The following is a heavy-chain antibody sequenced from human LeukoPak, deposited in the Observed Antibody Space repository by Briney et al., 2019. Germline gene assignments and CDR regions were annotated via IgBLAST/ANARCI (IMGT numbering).Heavy chain of an antibody. Sequence: GGSLRLSCAASGFTFSSYAMSWVRQAPGKGLEWVSAISGSGGSTYYADSVKGRFTISRDNSKNTLYPQMNSLRAEDTAVYYCAKDGSSIFGVVIIQYFDYWGQETLVTVSS. CDR1: GFTFSSYA. CDR2: ISGSGGST. CDR3: AKDGSSIFGVVIIQYFDY. D-gene: IGHD3-3*01. J-gene: IGHJ4*02. V-gene: IGHV3-23*01.